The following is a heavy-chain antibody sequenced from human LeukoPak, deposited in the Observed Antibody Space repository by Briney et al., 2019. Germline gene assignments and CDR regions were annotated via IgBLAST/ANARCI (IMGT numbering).Heavy chain of an antibody. J-gene: IGHJ4*02. CDR1: GFTFSSYA. Sequence: GGSLRLSCAASGFTFSSYAMSWVRQAPGKGLEWVSVISGSGGSTFYADSVKGRFTISRDNSKNTLYLQMNSLRAEDTAVYFCARGGGDYCFDYWGQGALVTVSS. CDR2: ISGSGGST. CDR3: ARGGGDYCFDY. V-gene: IGHV3-23*01. D-gene: IGHD2-21*02.